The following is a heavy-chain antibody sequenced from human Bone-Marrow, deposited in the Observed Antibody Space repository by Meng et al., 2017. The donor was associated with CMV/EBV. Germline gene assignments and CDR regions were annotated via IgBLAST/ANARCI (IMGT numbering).Heavy chain of an antibody. V-gene: IGHV3-21*01. CDR2: ISSSSSYI. CDR1: GFTFSSYS. Sequence: GESLKISCAASGFTFSSYSMNWVRQAPGKGLEWVSSISSSSSYIYYADSVKGRFTISRDNAKNSLYLQMNSLRAEDTAVYYCARDFLLPIAILDYWGQGTLVTVSS. D-gene: IGHD2-21*01. CDR3: ARDFLLPIAILDY. J-gene: IGHJ4*02.